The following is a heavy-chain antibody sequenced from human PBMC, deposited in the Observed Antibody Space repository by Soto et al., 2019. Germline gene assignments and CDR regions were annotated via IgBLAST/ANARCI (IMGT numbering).Heavy chain of an antibody. CDR1: GGSFNGYY. J-gene: IGHJ5*02. V-gene: IGHV4-34*01. CDR3: ARAGKMATIGFDP. Sequence: SETLSLTCAVYGGSFNGYYWNWIRQPPGKGLEWIGEINHSGSTNYNPSLKSRVTISVDTSKNQFSLKLSSVTAADTAVYYCARAGKMATIGFDPWGQGTLVTVSS. CDR2: INHSGST. D-gene: IGHD5-12*01.